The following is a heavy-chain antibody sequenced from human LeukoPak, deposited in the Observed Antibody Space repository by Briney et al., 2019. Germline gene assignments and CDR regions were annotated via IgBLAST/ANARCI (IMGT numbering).Heavy chain of an antibody. CDR3: ARDWYNWNDEAPRGNDAFDI. CDR1: GYTFTGYY. J-gene: IGHJ3*02. CDR2: INPNSGGT. D-gene: IGHD1-20*01. Sequence: ASVKVSCKASGYTFTGYYMHWVRQAPGQGLEWMGWINPNSGGTNYAQKFQGRVTMTRDTSISTAYMELSRLRSDDTAVYYCARDWYNWNDEAPRGNDAFDIWGQGTMVTVSS. V-gene: IGHV1-2*02.